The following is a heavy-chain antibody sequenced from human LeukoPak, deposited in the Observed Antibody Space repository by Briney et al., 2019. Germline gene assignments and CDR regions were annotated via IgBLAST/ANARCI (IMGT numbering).Heavy chain of an antibody. CDR2: IYSGGSA. Sequence: GESLRLSCAASGFTVSSNYMSWLRNAPPKGVEGVLVIYSGGSAYNPVSVKGRSTISRDNSKHTLYLQMHTLRAEDTAVYYCARNYGGNTVWGQGTLVTVSS. J-gene: IGHJ4*02. V-gene: IGHV3-66*01. D-gene: IGHD4-23*01. CDR1: GFTVSSNY. CDR3: ARNYGGNTV.